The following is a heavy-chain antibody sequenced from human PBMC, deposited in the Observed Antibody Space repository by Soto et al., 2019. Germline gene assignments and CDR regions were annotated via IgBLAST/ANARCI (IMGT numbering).Heavy chain of an antibody. CDR3: ARGTFNTISFDF. CDR1: GGSITTGGTY. J-gene: IGHJ4*01. V-gene: IGHV4-31*03. Sequence: SETLSLTCSVSGGSITTGGTYWSWARLLPGKGLQWVGYIYYTGAAYYNPALKSRVTISLDTSENRFSLKLTSVTAADTAVYYCARGTFNTISFDFWGHGRQVTAPQ. D-gene: IGHD2-2*01. CDR2: IYYTGAA.